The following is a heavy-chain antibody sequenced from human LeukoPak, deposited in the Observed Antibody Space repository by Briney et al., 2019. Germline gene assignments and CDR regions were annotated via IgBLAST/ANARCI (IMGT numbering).Heavy chain of an antibody. J-gene: IGHJ4*02. CDR1: GDSISSSSYY. CDR3: ARYWGPYDNSGAYFDY. V-gene: IGHV4-39*01. D-gene: IGHD3-22*01. CDR2: IYYSGST. Sequence: SETLSLTCTVSGDSISSSSYYWVWLRQPPGKGLEWIATIYYSGSTYYNPSLKSRVTISVDTSKNPFSLKLSSVTAADTAMYYCARYWGPYDNSGAYFDYWGQGTLVTVSS.